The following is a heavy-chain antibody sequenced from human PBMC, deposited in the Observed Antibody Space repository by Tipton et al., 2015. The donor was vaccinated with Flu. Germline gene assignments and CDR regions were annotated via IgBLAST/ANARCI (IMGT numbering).Heavy chain of an antibody. J-gene: IGHJ4*02. CDR1: GYSFNTYG. V-gene: IGHV1-18*01. CDR3: ARGPSYYDFWGGSNYC. CDR2: ISAYTDNR. D-gene: IGHD3-3*01. Sequence: QLVQPGAEVKKPGASVKVSCKTSGYSFNTYGISWVRQAPGQGLEWMGWISAYTDNRNYAQRFQGRVTMTTDTSTSTAFMELRSLRSDDTAVYYCARGPSYYDFWGGSNYCWGQGTLVTVSS.